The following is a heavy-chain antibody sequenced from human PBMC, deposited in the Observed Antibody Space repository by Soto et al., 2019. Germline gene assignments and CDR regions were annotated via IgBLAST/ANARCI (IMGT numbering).Heavy chain of an antibody. CDR2: IVVGSGNT. CDR1: GFTFTSSA. D-gene: IGHD3-3*01. CDR3: AASNFRSIPYYFDY. V-gene: IGHV1-58*01. Sequence: SVKVSCKASGFTFTSSAVQWVRQARGQRLEWIGWIVVGSGNTNYAQKFQERVTITRDMSTSTAYMELSNLRSEDTAEYYCAASNFRSIPYYFDYWGQGTLVTVSS. J-gene: IGHJ4*02.